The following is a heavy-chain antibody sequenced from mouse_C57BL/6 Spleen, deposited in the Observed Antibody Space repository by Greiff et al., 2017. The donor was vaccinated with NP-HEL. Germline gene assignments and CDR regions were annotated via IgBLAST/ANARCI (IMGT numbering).Heavy chain of an antibody. Sequence: EVQLQESGPELVKPGASVKMSCKASGYTFTDYNMHWVKQSHGKSLEWIGYINPNNGGTSYNQKFKGKATLTVNKSSSTAYMELRSLTSEDSAVYYCARELPRVYFDYWGQGTTLTVSS. J-gene: IGHJ2*01. CDR1: GYTFTDYN. CDR3: ARELPRVYFDY. CDR2: INPNNGGT. V-gene: IGHV1-22*01.